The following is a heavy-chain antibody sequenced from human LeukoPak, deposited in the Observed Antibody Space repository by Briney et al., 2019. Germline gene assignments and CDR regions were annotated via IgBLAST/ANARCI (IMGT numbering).Heavy chain of an antibody. CDR1: GGYFRSYA. Sequence: ASVKVSCNASGGYFRSYAISWLRQAPGLGFEWMGGLIPILDTPNYAQKFQGRVTITADASTSTVYMELASLTSDDTALYFCARPYCGNNNCYEHQHLYYFVHWGQGTLVTVSS. V-gene: IGHV1-69*13. CDR2: LIPILDTP. D-gene: IGHD4-23*01. CDR3: ARPYCGNNNCYEHQHLYYFVH. J-gene: IGHJ4*02.